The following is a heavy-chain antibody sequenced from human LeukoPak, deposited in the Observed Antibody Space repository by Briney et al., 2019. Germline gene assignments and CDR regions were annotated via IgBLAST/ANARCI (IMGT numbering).Heavy chain of an antibody. V-gene: IGHV4-61*08. CDR3: ASLFCTRTSCLFLDP. CDR2: IYYSGST. J-gene: IGHJ5*02. Sequence: PSETLSLTCTVSGGSVSSGGYYWSWLRQPPGTGLEGFGYIYYSGSTNYNPSLKSRVTISLDTSRNQFSLKLSSVTAADTAVYYCASLFCTRTSCLFLDPWGQGTLVTVSS. D-gene: IGHD2-2*01. CDR1: GGSVSSGGYY.